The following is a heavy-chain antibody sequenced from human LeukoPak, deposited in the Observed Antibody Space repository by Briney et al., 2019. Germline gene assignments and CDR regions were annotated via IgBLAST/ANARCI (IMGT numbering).Heavy chain of an antibody. J-gene: IGHJ4*02. CDR3: CAVYYFDY. CDR1: GFTLGDYA. V-gene: IGHV3-49*04. D-gene: IGHD2-8*01. Sequence: GGSLRLSCTASGFTLGDYAMSWVRQAPGKGLEWVGFIRSKAYGGTTEYAASVKGRFTISRDDSKSIAYLQMNSLKTEDTAVYYCCAVYYFDYWGQGTLVTVSS. CDR2: IRSKAYGGTT.